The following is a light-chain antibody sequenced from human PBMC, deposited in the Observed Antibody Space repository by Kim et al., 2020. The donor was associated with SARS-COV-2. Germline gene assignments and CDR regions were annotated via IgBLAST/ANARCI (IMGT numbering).Light chain of an antibody. CDR2: DVS. J-gene: IGLJ2*01. V-gene: IGLV2-14*04. CDR3: SSYTSSSTLVV. CDR1: SSDVVGYNY. Sequence: QSITISCTGTSSDVVGYNYVSWYQQHPGKAPKLMIYDVSNRPSGVSNRFSGSKSGNTASLTISGLQAEDEADYYCSSYTSSSTLVVFGGGTKLTVL.